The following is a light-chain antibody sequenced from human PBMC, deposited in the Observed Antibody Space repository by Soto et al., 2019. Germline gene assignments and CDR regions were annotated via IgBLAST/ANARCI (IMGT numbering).Light chain of an antibody. Sequence: EIVLTQSPGTLSLSPGERATLSCRASQSVSSNYVAWYQQKPGQAPSLLIYAASTSATGIPDRFSGRGSGTAFTLTISRLEPEDFAVYYCQQYGSSLFTFGPGTKVDIK. V-gene: IGKV3-20*01. CDR1: QSVSSNY. J-gene: IGKJ3*01. CDR3: QQYGSSLFT. CDR2: AAS.